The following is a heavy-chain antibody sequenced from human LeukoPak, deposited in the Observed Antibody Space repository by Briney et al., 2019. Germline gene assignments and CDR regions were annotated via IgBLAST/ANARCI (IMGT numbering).Heavy chain of an antibody. J-gene: IGHJ4*02. CDR1: GFTFSGSA. Sequence: SGGSLKLSCVVSGFTFSGSAAHWVRQASGKGLEWVGRIRSRANNYATAYAASVKGRFTIFRDDSKNTAYLQMNSLKTEDTAVYYCTGDNFDSSVKFDYWGQGTLVTVSS. D-gene: IGHD3-22*01. CDR3: TGDNFDSSVKFDY. V-gene: IGHV3-73*01. CDR2: IRSRANNYAT.